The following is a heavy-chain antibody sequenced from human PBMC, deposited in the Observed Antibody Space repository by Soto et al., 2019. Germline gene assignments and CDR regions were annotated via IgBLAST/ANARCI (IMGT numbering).Heavy chain of an antibody. D-gene: IGHD2-21*01. CDR1: GGSISSYY. Sequence: ASATLSLTYTVSGGSISSYYWSWIRQPPGKGLEWIGYIYYSGSTNYNPSLKSRVTISIDTSKNQFSLKLSSVTAADTAVYYCARLCGVTEHLDLVWGQGTLDNVSS. J-gene: IGHJ4*02. CDR2: IYYSGST. CDR3: ARLCGVTEHLDLV. V-gene: IGHV4-59*08.